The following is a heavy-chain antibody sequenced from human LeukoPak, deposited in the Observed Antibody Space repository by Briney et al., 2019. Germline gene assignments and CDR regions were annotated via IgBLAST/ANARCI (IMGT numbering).Heavy chain of an antibody. D-gene: IGHD2-15*01. Sequence: SETLSLTCAVYGGSFSGYYWSWIRQPPGKGLEWIGEVNHGGSTNYNPSLKSRVTISGDTSKNQFSLKLSSVTAADTAVYYCAREKSPDYCSGASCYFDYWGQGTLVTVSP. CDR3: AREKSPDYCSGASCYFDY. CDR2: VNHGGST. J-gene: IGHJ4*02. CDR1: GGSFSGYY. V-gene: IGHV4-34*01.